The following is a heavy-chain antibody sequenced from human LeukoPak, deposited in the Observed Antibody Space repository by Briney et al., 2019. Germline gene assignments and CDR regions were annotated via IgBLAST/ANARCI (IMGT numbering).Heavy chain of an antibody. V-gene: IGHV4-4*02. CDR2: VNLQGST. CDR3: AREGGPYRPLDY. CDR1: GGSITQTYY. Sequence: SETLSLTCDVSGGSITQTYYWTWVRQPPGKGLEWSGEVNLQGSTNYNPSLMRRVAISVDTSANHVSLQLTSVTAADTAVYYCAREGGPYRPLDYSGQGTLVTVSS. J-gene: IGHJ4*02.